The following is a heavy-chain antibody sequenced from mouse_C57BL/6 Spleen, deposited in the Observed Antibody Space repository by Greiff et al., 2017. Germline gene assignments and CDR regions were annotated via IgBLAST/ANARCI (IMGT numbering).Heavy chain of an antibody. CDR1: GYAFSSSW. J-gene: IGHJ2*01. CDR2: IYPGDGDT. Sequence: QVQLQQSGPELVKPGASVKISCKASGYAFSSSWMNWVQQRPGKGLEWIGRIYPGDGDTNYNGKFKGRATLTSDKSASTAYMQLSSLTSEYSAVYFCSRGDDYFDYWGQGTTLTVSS. CDR3: SRGDDYFDY. D-gene: IGHD3-3*01. V-gene: IGHV1-82*01.